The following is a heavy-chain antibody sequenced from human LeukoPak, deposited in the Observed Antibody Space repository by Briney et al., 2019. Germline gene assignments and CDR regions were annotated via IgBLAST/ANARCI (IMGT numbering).Heavy chain of an antibody. CDR2: ITGSGGTS. CDR1: GFIFSNYA. V-gene: IGHV3-23*01. Sequence: GASLRLSCAASGFIFSNYAMSWVRQAPGKGLEWVGAITGSGGTSCYPDSVKGHLTTSRDNSKNTLYLQMNSLGADDTAVYSCAKWGDYDGLTGYYDSDCWGQGTLVTVSS. D-gene: IGHD3-9*01. CDR3: AKWGDYDGLTGYYDSDC. J-gene: IGHJ4*02.